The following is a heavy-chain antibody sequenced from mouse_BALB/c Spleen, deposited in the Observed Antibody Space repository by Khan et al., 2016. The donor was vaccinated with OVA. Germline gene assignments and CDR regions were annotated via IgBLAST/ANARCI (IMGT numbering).Heavy chain of an antibody. CDR1: GYSITSGYG. Sequence: EVQLQESGPGLVKPSQSLSLTCTVTGYSITSGYGWNWIRQFPGNKLEWMGYISYSGRTNYKPSLKSRISITRDTSKNQFFLQLNSVTTEDTATYYCSRTARITYWGQGTTLTVSS. D-gene: IGHD1-3*01. J-gene: IGHJ2*01. CDR2: ISYSGRT. V-gene: IGHV3-2*02. CDR3: SRTARITY.